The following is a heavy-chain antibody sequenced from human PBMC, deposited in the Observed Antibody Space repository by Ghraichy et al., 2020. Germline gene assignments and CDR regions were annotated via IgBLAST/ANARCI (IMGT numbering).Heavy chain of an antibody. Sequence: SGPTLVKPTQTLTLTCTFSGFSLSTSGVGVGWIRQPPGKALEWLALIYWDDDKRYSPSLKSRLPITKDTSKNQVVLTMTTMDPVDTATYYCAHSPGMGDHVEYFRHWGQGTLVTVSS. V-gene: IGHV2-5*02. J-gene: IGHJ1*01. CDR3: AHSPGMGDHVEYFRH. CDR2: IYWDDDK. CDR1: GFSLSTSGVG. D-gene: IGHD2-21*02.